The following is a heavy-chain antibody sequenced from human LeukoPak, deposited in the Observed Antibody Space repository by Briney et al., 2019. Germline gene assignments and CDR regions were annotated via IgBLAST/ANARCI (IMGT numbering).Heavy chain of an antibody. Sequence: GGSLRLSCAASGFVFSDYGMHWVRQAPGKGLEWLAVIWYDGSTKYYADSVKGRFTISRDNSKNTLYLQMNSPRADDTAVYHCAREGYDAFDIWGQGTMVTVSS. D-gene: IGHD6-13*01. CDR2: IWYDGSTK. CDR1: GFVFSDYG. V-gene: IGHV3-33*01. CDR3: AREGYDAFDI. J-gene: IGHJ3*02.